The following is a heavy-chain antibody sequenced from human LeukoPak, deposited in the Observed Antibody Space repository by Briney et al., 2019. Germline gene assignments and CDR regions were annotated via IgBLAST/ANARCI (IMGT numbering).Heavy chain of an antibody. CDR1: GGSISSGSYY. V-gene: IGHV4-61*02. D-gene: IGHD6-13*01. Sequence: SETLSLTCTVSGGSISSGSYYWSWIRQPAGKGLEWIGRIYTSGSTNYNPSLKSRVTISVDTSKDQFSLKLSSVTAADTAVYYCARAGYSSSWYFDYWGQGTLVTVSS. CDR2: IYTSGST. CDR3: ARAGYSSSWYFDY. J-gene: IGHJ4*02.